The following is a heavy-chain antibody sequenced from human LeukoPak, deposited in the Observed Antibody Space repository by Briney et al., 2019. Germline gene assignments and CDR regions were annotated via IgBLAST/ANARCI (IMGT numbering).Heavy chain of an antibody. V-gene: IGHV3-30*02. J-gene: IGHJ4*02. D-gene: IGHD2-8*02. CDR2: IRYDGSNK. CDR3: AKDGSWSCTD. CDR1: GFTFSTDG. Sequence: PGESLRLSCAASGFTFSTDGMHWVLQAPGKGLQWVTFIRYDGSNKYYADSVKGRFTVSRDNSKNTLYLQINSLRADDTAVYYCAKDGSWSCTDWGQGTLVTVSS.